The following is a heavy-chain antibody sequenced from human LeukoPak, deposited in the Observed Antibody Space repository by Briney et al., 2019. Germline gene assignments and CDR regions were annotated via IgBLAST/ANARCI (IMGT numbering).Heavy chain of an antibody. Sequence: GASVKVSCKASGGTFSSYAISWVRQAPGQGLEWMGGIIPIFGTANYAQKFQGRVTITADESTSTAYMELSSLRSEDTAVYHCASPLGYCSSTSCPWGRFGLFWGQGTLVTVSS. CDR3: ASPLGYCSSTSCPWGRFGLF. V-gene: IGHV1-69*01. CDR2: IIPIFGTA. D-gene: IGHD2-2*01. CDR1: GGTFSSYA. J-gene: IGHJ4*02.